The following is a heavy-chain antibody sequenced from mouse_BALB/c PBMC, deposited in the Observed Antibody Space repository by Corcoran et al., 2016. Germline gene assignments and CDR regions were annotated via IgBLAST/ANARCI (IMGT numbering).Heavy chain of an antibody. CDR2: INTYTGEP. V-gene: IGHV9-1*02. Sequence: QIQLVQSGPELKKPGETVKISCKASGYTFTNYGMNWVKQAPGKGLKWMGWINTYTGEPTYADDFKGRFAFSFETSASTAYLQINNLKNEDMATYFCARAPLAYYAMDYWCQGTSVTVSS. J-gene: IGHJ4*01. CDR3: ARAPLAYYAMDY. CDR1: GYTFTNYG.